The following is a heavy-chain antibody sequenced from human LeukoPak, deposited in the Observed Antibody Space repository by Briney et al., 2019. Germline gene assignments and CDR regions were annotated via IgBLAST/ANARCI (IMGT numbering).Heavy chain of an antibody. V-gene: IGHV3-48*01. CDR1: GFTFSSYS. D-gene: IGHD3-3*01. J-gene: IGHJ5*02. CDR2: ISPSSTSI. Sequence: PGGSLRLSCAASGFTFSSYSMHWVRQAPGKGLEWVSYISPSSTSIYYADSLKGRFTVSRDNSKNSMYLQMNSLRAEDTAIYYCARDAASGTNWFDPWGQGTLVTVSS. CDR3: ARDAASGTNWFDP.